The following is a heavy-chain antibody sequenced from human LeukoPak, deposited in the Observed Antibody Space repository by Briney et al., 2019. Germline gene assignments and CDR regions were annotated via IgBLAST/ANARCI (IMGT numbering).Heavy chain of an antibody. J-gene: IGHJ4*02. V-gene: IGHV1-2*02. CDR2: INPYSAAT. CDR1: GYTFTAYY. CDR3: ARVRYRLAETYIDY. D-gene: IGHD3-16*01. Sequence: ASVKVSCKASGYTFTAYYIHWVRQAPGQGLEWMGWINPYSAATKYAENFQGRVTMTRDTSISTAYMELSRLRSDDTAVYYCARVRYRLAETYIDYWGQGALVTVSS.